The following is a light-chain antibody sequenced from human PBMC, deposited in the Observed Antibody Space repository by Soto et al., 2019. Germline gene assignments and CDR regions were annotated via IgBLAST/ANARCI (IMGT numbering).Light chain of an antibody. V-gene: IGLV2-14*01. CDR2: EVS. CDR3: SSYATSITLL. J-gene: IGLJ1*01. CDR1: SSDVGRYNY. Sequence: QSVLAQPASVSGSPGQSITISCTGTSSDVGRYNYVAWYQQHPGKAPKVLIFEVSNRPSGVSSRFSGSKSGNTASLNISGLQADDEADYYCSSYATSITLLLGTENKITV.